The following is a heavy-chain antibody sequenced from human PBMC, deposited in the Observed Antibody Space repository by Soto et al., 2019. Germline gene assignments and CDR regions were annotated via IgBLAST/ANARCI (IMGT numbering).Heavy chain of an antibody. J-gene: IGHJ3*02. D-gene: IGHD1-26*01. V-gene: IGHV1-18*01. CDR3: ARDHSWSYSTRPKDAFDI. CDR1: GYTFTSYG. CDR2: ISAYNGNT. Sequence: GASVKVSCKASGYTFTSYGISWVRQAPGQGLEWMGWISAYNGNTNYAQKLQGRVTMTTDTSTSTAYMELRSLRSDDTAVYYCARDHSWSYSTRPKDAFDIWGQGTLVTVSS.